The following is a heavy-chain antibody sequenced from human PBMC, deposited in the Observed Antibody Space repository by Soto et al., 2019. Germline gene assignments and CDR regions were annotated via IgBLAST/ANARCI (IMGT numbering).Heavy chain of an antibody. D-gene: IGHD3-10*01. Sequence: GRSLRLSCEASRFPLNTYAMTWFRQLPGMGLEWVSTTSIGGNTDFAESVRGRFSVSRDNSKNTLYLQMTNLRAEDAAIYFCAKDLRPGLVVPTKSGFDPWGQGTRVTVSS. CDR2: TSIGGNT. CDR1: RFPLNTYA. V-gene: IGHV3-23*01. J-gene: IGHJ5*02. CDR3: AKDLRPGLVVPTKSGFDP.